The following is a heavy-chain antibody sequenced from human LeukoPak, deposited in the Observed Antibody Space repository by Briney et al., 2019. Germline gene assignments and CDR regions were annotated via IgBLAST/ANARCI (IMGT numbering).Heavy chain of an antibody. CDR3: ARETPIMTAKLFDY. CDR2: INHSGST. CDR1: GGSFSGYY. V-gene: IGHV4-34*01. D-gene: IGHD2-21*02. J-gene: IGHJ4*02. Sequence: SETLSLTCAVYGGSFSGYYWSWIRQPPGKGLEWIGEINHSGSTNYNPSLKSRVTISVDPSKNQFSLKLSSVTATDTAVYYCARETPIMTAKLFDYWGQGTLVTVSS.